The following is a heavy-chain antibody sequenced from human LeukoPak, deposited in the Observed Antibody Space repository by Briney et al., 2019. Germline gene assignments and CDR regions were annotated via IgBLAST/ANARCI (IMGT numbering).Heavy chain of an antibody. D-gene: IGHD3-9*01. Sequence: SETLSLTCTVSGGSIRSYFWSWVRQAAGKGLEWVGRISSSGTTDYNPSLKSRVTMSVDTSKNQVTVQVSSVTAADTAVYYCARDPGDTDWYNFDFWGQGILVTVSS. J-gene: IGHJ4*02. V-gene: IGHV4-4*07. CDR2: ISSSGTT. CDR1: GGSIRSYF. CDR3: ARDPGDTDWYNFDF.